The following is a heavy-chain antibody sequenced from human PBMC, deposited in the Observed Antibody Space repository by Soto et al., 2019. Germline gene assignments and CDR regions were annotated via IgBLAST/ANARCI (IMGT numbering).Heavy chain of an antibody. J-gene: IGHJ4*02. CDR3: AKVLRGSGWYRDYFDY. CDR1: GFTFSSYA. Sequence: PGGSLRLSCAASGFTFSSYAMSWVRQAPGKGLEWVSAISGSGGSTYYADSVKGRFTISRDNSKNTLYLQMNSLRAEDTAVYYCAKVLRGSGWYRDYFDYWGQGTLVTVSS. D-gene: IGHD6-19*01. V-gene: IGHV3-23*01. CDR2: ISGSGGST.